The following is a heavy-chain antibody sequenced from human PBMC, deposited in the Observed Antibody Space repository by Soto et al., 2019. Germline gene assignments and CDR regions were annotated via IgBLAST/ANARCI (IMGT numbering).Heavy chain of an antibody. V-gene: IGHV3-23*01. CDR2: ISDTGSST. Sequence: LRLSCAASGFTFGRYAMTWVRQGPGKGLEWVSGISDTGSSTYYADTAKGRFTISRDNSKNTVYLQMYSLTAEDTAIYYCASRHRYYGLDVWGQGTTVTVSS. CDR1: GFTFGRYA. J-gene: IGHJ6*02. CDR3: ASRHRYYGLDV.